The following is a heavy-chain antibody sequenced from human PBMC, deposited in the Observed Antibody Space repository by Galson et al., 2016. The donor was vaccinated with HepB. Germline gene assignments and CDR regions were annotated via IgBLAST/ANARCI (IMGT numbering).Heavy chain of an antibody. CDR1: GYGLPNYG. V-gene: IGHV1-18*04. CDR3: ARERGGYTYGDP. J-gene: IGHJ6*02. Sequence: SVKVSCKASGYGLPNYGLSWVRQAPGQGPEWMGWINAYPGHTNYAQNLQDRVTMTTNTSTSTAYLEMRSLRADDTAVYYCARERGGYTYGDPWGQGATVTVSS. D-gene: IGHD5-18*01. CDR2: INAYPGHT.